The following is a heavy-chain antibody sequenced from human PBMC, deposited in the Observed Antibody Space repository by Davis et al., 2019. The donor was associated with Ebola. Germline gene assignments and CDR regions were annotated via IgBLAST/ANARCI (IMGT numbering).Heavy chain of an antibody. J-gene: IGHJ2*01. Sequence: GESLKISCAASGFTVSSNYMSWVRQASGKGLEWVGRIRSKANSYATAYAASVKGRFTISRDDSKNTAYLQMNSLKTEDTAVYYCARKGGKYLWYFDLWGRGTLVTVSS. CDR3: ARKGGKYLWYFDL. CDR1: GFTVSSNY. V-gene: IGHV3-73*01. D-gene: IGHD2/OR15-2a*01. CDR2: IRSKANSYAT.